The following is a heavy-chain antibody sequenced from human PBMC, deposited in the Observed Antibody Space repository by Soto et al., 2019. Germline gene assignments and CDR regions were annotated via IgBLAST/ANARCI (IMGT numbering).Heavy chain of an antibody. D-gene: IGHD3-10*01. V-gene: IGHV1-18*01. J-gene: IGHJ6*03. CDR2: ISAYNGNT. CDR3: ARAVGLTHYYYYMDV. Sequence: QVQLVQSGAEVKKPGASVKVSCKASGYTFTSDVISWVRQAPGQGREWMGWISAYNGNTNYAQKLQGRVTMTTDTSTSTAYMELRSLRSDDTAVYYCARAVGLTHYYYYMDVWGRGTTVTVSS. CDR1: GYTFTSDV.